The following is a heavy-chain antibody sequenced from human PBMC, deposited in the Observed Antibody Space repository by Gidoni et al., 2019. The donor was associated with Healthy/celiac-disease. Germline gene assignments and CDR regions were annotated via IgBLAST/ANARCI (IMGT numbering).Heavy chain of an antibody. V-gene: IGHV5-10-1*03. CDR1: GYSFTSYW. D-gene: IGHD3-10*01. J-gene: IGHJ6*02. CDR3: ARDPSYYYGSGSLNYGMDV. CDR2: IDPSDSYT. Sequence: EVQLVQFGAEVKKPGESLRISCKGSGYSFTSYWISWVRQMPGKGLEWMGRIDPSDSYTNYSPSFQGHVTISADKSISTAYLQWSSLKASDTAMYYCARDPSYYYGSGSLNYGMDVWGQGTTVTVSS.